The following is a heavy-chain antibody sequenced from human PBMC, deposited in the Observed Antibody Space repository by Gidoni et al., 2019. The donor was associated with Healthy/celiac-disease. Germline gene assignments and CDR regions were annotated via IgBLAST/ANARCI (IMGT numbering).Heavy chain of an antibody. CDR3: AKDSAREDYADY. J-gene: IGHJ4*02. V-gene: IGHV3-30*18. Sequence: QVQLVESGGGVVQPGRSLSLSCAASGFTFSSYGMHWVRQAPGKGLEWVAVISYDGSNKYYADSVKGRFTISRDNSKNTLYLQMNSLRAEDTAVYYCAKDSAREDYADYWGQGTLVTVSS. CDR1: GFTFSSYG. CDR2: ISYDGSNK.